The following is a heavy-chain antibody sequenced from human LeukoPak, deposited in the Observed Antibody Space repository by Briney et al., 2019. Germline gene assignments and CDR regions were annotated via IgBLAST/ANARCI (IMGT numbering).Heavy chain of an antibody. CDR2: IYSGSST. Sequence: PGGSLRLSCAASGCTVSSNYMSWSRHAPANGLERVSVIYSGSSTYNTDSAKRRFTISRDNSKNKLYLQMNSLRAEDTAVYYCARTKGYYYGSGSYFYWFDPWGQGTLVTVSS. CDR1: GCTVSSNY. D-gene: IGHD3-10*01. J-gene: IGHJ5*02. V-gene: IGHV3-53*01. CDR3: ARTKGYYYGSGSYFYWFDP.